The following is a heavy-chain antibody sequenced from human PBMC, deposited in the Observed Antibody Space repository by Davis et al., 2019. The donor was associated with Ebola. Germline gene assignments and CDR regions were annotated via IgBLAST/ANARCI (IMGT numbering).Heavy chain of an antibody. CDR2: IYYIGTT. V-gene: IGHV4-30-4*08. CDR3: ARNSTTSGWFDP. J-gene: IGHJ5*02. D-gene: IGHD2-2*01. CDR1: GGSIRNGYYY. Sequence: PSETLSLTCTVSGGSIRNGYYYWSWIRQSPGKGLEWLGHIYYIGTTHYNPSFKRPLTMSIDTSSNQFYLELTSVTAADTAVYYCARNSTTSGWFDPWGQGTQVTVSS.